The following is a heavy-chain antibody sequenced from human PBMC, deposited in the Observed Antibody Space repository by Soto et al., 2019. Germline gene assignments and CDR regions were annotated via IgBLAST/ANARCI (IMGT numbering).Heavy chain of an antibody. CDR2: ISSSSSSI. CDR1: GFTFSDYY. V-gene: IGHV3-11*04. D-gene: IGHD5-18*01. Sequence: PGGSLRLSCAASGFTFSDYYMSWIRQAPGKGLEWVSYISSSSSSIYYADSVKGRFTISRDNAKDSLYLQMNSLRDEDTAVYYCARAPTVYNYGYGYWGQGTLVTVSS. CDR3: ARAPTVYNYGYGY. J-gene: IGHJ4*02.